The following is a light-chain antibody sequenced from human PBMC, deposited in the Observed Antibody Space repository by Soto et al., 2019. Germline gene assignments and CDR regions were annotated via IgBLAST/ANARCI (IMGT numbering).Light chain of an antibody. CDR2: AAS. Sequence: DIQMTQSPSSLSASVGDRVTITCRSSQTISTYLHWFQQKPGKAPNLLIYAASSLQSGVPSRFSGSGSGTDFTLTISSLQPEDFGTYYCQQTYSNFVSFGGGTKVDI. CDR1: QTISTY. J-gene: IGKJ4*01. V-gene: IGKV1-39*01. CDR3: QQTYSNFVS.